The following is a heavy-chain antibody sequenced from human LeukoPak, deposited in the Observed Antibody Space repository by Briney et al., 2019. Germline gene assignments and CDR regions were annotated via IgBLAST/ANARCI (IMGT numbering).Heavy chain of an antibody. CDR3: ARIPSLSAIRTYFDY. Sequence: GESLQISCKGSGYSFTSYWIGWVRQMPGKGLEWMGIIYPGDSDTRYSPSFQGQVTISADKSISTAYLQWSSLKASDTAMYYCARIPSLSAIRTYFDYWGQGTLVTVSS. CDR1: GYSFTSYW. V-gene: IGHV5-51*01. J-gene: IGHJ4*02. D-gene: IGHD2-8*01. CDR2: IYPGDSDT.